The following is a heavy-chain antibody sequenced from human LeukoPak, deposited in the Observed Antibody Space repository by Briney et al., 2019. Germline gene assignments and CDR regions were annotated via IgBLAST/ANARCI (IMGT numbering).Heavy chain of an antibody. CDR2: IYYSGST. D-gene: IGHD5-24*01. CDR1: GGSISSSSYY. CDR3: ARHGMATKQENYFDY. Sequence: SETLSLTCTVSGGSISSSSYYWGWIRQPPGKGLEWIGSIYYSGSTYYNPSLKSRVTISVDTSKNQFSLKLSSVTAADTAVYYCARHGMATKQENYFDYWGQGTLVTVSS. J-gene: IGHJ4*02. V-gene: IGHV4-39*01.